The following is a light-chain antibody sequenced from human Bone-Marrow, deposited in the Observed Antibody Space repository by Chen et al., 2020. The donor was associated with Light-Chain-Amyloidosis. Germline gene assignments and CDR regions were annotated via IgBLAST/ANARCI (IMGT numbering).Light chain of an antibody. V-gene: IGLV3-25*03. CDR3: QSADSSGTYEVI. CDR1: DLPTKY. Sequence: SYELTQPPSVSVSPGQTARITCSGDDLPTKYAYWYQQKPGQAPVLVIHRDTEKPSGISERFSGSSSDTTNTLTISGVQAEDEADYHCQSADSSGTYEVIFGGGTKLTVL. J-gene: IGLJ2*01. CDR2: RDT.